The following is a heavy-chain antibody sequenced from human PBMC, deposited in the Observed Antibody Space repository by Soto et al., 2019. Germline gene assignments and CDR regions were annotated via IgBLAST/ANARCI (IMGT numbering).Heavy chain of an antibody. CDR1: GFSFSSYG. Sequence: GESLKISCAAYGFSFSSYGMRWVRQAPGTGLVWVSRVDADGSGTTYAGSVKGRFSISRDNAKNTVSLQMNNLRAEDTAVYYCAGASGWKFDYWGLGVLVTVSS. CDR2: VDADGSGT. V-gene: IGHV3-74*01. J-gene: IGHJ4*02. CDR3: AGASGWKFDY. D-gene: IGHD1-1*01.